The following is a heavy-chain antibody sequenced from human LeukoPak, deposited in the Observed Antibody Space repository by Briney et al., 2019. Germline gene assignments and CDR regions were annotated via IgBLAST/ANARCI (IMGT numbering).Heavy chain of an antibody. CDR2: ISGSAGST. D-gene: IGHD6-19*01. CDR3: AKDHHSSGWSYFYYGMNV. V-gene: IGHV3-23*01. CDR1: GFTFSSYA. Sequence: GGSLRLSCAASGFTFSSYAMSWVRQAPGKGLEWVSGISGSAGSTNNADSVKGRFTISRDNSKNTLYLQMNSLRAEDTAVYYCAKDHHSSGWSYFYYGMNVWGQGTTVTVSS. J-gene: IGHJ6*02.